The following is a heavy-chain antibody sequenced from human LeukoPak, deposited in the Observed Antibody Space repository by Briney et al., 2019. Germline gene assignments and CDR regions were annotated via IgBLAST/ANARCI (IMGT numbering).Heavy chain of an antibody. J-gene: IGHJ4*02. CDR3: ARSPVLLWFGELSTIDY. D-gene: IGHD3-10*01. CDR1: GYTFTGYY. CDR2: INPNSGGT. V-gene: IGHV1-2*02. Sequence: ASVKVSCKASGYTFTGYYMHWVRQAPGQGLEWMGWINPNSGGTNYAQKFQGRVTMTRDTSISTAYMELSRLRSDDTAVYYCARSPVLLWFGELSTIDYWGQGTLVTVSS.